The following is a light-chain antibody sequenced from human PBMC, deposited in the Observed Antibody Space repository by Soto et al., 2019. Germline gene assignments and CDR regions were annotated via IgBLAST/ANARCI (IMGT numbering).Light chain of an antibody. V-gene: IGKV3-11*01. J-gene: IGKJ4*02. CDR2: DAS. CDR3: QQRSNWPPVT. Sequence: EIVLTQSPAPLSLSPGERAPPSCRASQSVSSYLAWYHQKPGQAPRLLIYDASNRATGIPARFSGRGSGPDFTLAISSLEPEDVAGYYCQQRSNWPPVTFGGGTKVEIK. CDR1: QSVSSY.